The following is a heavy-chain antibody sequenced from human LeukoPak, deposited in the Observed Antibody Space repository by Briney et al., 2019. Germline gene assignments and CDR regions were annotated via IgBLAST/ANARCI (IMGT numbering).Heavy chain of an antibody. CDR2: INPNSGGT. CDR1: GYTFTGYY. J-gene: IGHJ6*03. V-gene: IGHV1-2*02. CDR3: ARDLSTVTEDYYYYMDV. D-gene: IGHD4-17*01. Sequence: ASVKVSCKASGYTFTGYYMHWVRQAPGQGLEWMRWINPNSGGTNYAQKFQGRVTMTRDTSISTAYMELSRLRSDDTAVYYCARDLSTVTEDYYYYMDVWGKGTTVTVSS.